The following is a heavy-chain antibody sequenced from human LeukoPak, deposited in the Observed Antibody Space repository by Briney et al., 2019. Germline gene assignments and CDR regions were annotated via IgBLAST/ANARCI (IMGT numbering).Heavy chain of an antibody. D-gene: IGHD3-22*01. CDR1: GGSISSYY. Sequence: LSLTCPVSGGSISSYYWSWIRQPPGKGLEWVSYISSSGSTIYYADSVKGRFTISRDNAKNSLYLQMNSLRAEDTAVYYCAIGYYDSSGYYIPFDYWGQGTLVTVSS. J-gene: IGHJ4*02. CDR2: ISSSGSTI. V-gene: IGHV3-11*04. CDR3: AIGYYDSSGYYIPFDY.